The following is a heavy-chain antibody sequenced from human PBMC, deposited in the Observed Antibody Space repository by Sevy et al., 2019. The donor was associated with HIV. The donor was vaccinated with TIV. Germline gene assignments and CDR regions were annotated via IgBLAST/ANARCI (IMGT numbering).Heavy chain of an antibody. D-gene: IGHD3-22*01. CDR1: GFTFSIYA. Sequence: GGSLRLSCAASGFTFSIYAMSWVRQAPGKGLEWVSAISGSGGSTYYADSVKGRFTISRDNSKNTLYLQMNSLRAEDTAVYYCAKVDSSGYYSVSGFDYWGQGTLVTVSS. CDR3: AKVDSSGYYSVSGFDY. V-gene: IGHV3-23*01. CDR2: ISGSGGST. J-gene: IGHJ4*02.